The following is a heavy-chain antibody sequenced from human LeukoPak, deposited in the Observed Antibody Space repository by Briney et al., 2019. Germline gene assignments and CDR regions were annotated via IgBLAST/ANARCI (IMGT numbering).Heavy chain of an antibody. CDR2: INPNSGVT. CDR1: GYTFTGYY. J-gene: IGHJ4*02. Sequence: GASVKVSCKASGYTFTGYYMHWVRQAPGQGLEWMGRINPNSGVTNYAQKFQGRVTMTRDTSISTAYMELSRLRSDDTAVYYCARDYCSGGSCYRIDYWGQGTLVTVSS. V-gene: IGHV1-2*06. CDR3: ARDYCSGGSCYRIDY. D-gene: IGHD2-15*01.